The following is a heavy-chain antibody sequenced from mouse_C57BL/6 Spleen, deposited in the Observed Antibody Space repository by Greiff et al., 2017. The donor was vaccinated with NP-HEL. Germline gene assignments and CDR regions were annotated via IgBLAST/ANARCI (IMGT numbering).Heavy chain of an antibody. J-gene: IGHJ4*01. CDR2: INPGSGGT. V-gene: IGHV1-54*01. CDR1: GYAFTNYL. CDR3: ARSTMITTGRFYYAMDY. Sequence: QVQLQQSGAELVRPGTSVKVSCKASGYAFTNYLIEWVKQRPGQGLEWIGVINPGSGGTNYNEKFKGKATLTADKSSSTAYMQLSSLTSEDSAVYFCARSTMITTGRFYYAMDYWGQGTSVTVSS. D-gene: IGHD2-4*01.